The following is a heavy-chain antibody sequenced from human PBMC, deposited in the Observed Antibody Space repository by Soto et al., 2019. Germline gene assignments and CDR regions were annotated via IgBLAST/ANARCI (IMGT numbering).Heavy chain of an antibody. V-gene: IGHV1-3*01. CDR3: ARDPRPYYYDSPGWFDP. Sequence: QVQLMQSGAEVKKPGASVKVSCEASGYTFTTFAIHWVRQAPGERLEWMGWINADNGNTNYAQKLQGRVTMTTDTSTSTAYMELRSLRSDDTAVYYCARDPRPYYYDSPGWFDPWGQGTLVTVSS. J-gene: IGHJ5*02. D-gene: IGHD3-22*01. CDR2: INADNGNT. CDR1: GYTFTTFA.